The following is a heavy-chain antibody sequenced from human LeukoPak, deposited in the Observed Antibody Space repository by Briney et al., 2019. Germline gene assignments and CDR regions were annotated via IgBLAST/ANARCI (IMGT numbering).Heavy chain of an antibody. V-gene: IGHV3-33*06. CDR1: GFGFSSYG. J-gene: IGHJ3*01. CDR2: IWFSGSNK. Sequence: PGGSLRLSCVASGFGFSSYGMHWVRQAPGKGLEWMAVIWFSGSNKFYADSVKGRFTISRDNSKNTLYLEMRSLKADDTAVYYCAKDSGTYRDFNVWGQGTLVTVSS. D-gene: IGHD1-26*01. CDR3: AKDSGTYRDFNV.